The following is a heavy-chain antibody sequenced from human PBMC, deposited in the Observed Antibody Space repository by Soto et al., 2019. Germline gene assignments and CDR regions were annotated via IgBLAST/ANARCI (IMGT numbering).Heavy chain of an antibody. Sequence: QVQLQESGPGLLKPSATLTLTCTVTRGSVSSQTHFWTWIRQPPGKGLEWIGYKYYSGISNYNPSLQSRVTISVDTSKNQFSVRLTSVTAADTDVYYCVREDMSGTSYFDAWGQGALVTVSS. CDR3: VREDMSGTSYFDA. D-gene: IGHD1-26*01. V-gene: IGHV4-61*01. CDR2: KYYSGIS. CDR1: RGSVSSQTHF. J-gene: IGHJ4*02.